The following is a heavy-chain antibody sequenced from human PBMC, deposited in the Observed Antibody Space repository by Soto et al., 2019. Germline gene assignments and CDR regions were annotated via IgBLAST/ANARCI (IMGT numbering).Heavy chain of an antibody. CDR2: IDGTGDST. V-gene: IGHV3-23*01. CDR1: GLTFSNYD. Sequence: EVQLLESGGGLVQPGRSRRLSCAASGLTFSNYDMKWVRQAPGKGLEWVSGIDGTGDSTYYADSVKGRFTISRDNSKNTLYLQMNSLRAEDTAIYYCAGGLDYWGQGTLVTVSS. J-gene: IGHJ4*02. CDR3: AGGLDY.